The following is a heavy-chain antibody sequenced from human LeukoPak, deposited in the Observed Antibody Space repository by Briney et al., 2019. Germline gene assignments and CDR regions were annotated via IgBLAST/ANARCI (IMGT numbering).Heavy chain of an antibody. CDR1: GFTFSNYA. CDR3: ARVKYSGSYYVDY. CDR2: ISGSGGST. V-gene: IGHV3-23*01. Sequence: PGGSLRLSCAASGFTFSNYAMTWVRQAPGKGLEWVSVISGSGGSTYYADSVKGRFTISRDNAKNSLYLQMNSLRAEDTAVYYCARVKYSGSYYVDYWGQGTLVTVSS. D-gene: IGHD1-26*01. J-gene: IGHJ4*02.